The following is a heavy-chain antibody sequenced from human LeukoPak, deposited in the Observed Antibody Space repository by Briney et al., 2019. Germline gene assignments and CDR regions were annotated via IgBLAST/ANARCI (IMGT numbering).Heavy chain of an antibody. Sequence: SETLSLTCTVSGGSISSSSYYWGWLRQPPGKGLEWIGSIYYSGSTYYNPSLKSRVTISVYTSKKQFSLKLSSVTAADTAVYYCARWRREIDAFDIWGQGTMVTVSS. CDR1: GGSISSSSYY. V-gene: IGHV4-39*01. J-gene: IGHJ3*02. D-gene: IGHD1-26*01. CDR3: ARWRREIDAFDI. CDR2: IYYSGST.